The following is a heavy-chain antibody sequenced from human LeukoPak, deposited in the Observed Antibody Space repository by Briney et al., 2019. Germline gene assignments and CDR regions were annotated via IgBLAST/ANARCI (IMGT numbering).Heavy chain of an antibody. D-gene: IGHD6-13*01. J-gene: IGHJ4*02. V-gene: IGHV3-21*04. CDR3: AKDIDSSSWLDFDY. Sequence: GGSLRLSCAASGFTFSSYSMNWVRQAPGKGLEWVSSISSSSSYIYYADSVKGRFTISRDNAKNSLYLQMNSLRAEDTALYYCAKDIDSSSWLDFDYWGQGTLVTVSS. CDR2: ISSSSSYI. CDR1: GFTFSSYS.